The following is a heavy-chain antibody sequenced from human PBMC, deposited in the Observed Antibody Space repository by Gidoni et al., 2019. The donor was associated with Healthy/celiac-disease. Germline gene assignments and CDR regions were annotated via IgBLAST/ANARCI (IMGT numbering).Heavy chain of an antibody. V-gene: IGHV3-15*07. CDR2: IKSKTDGGTT. CDR1: GFTFSNAW. D-gene: IGHD3-22*01. J-gene: IGHJ3*02. CDR3: TTDLMIVVVISDAFDI. Sequence: EVQLVESGGGLVKPGGSLRLSCAASGFTFSNAWSNWVRQAPGKGLEWVGRIKSKTDGGTTDYAAPVKGRFTISRDDSKNTLYLQMNSLKTEDTAVYYCTTDLMIVVVISDAFDICGQGTMVTVSS.